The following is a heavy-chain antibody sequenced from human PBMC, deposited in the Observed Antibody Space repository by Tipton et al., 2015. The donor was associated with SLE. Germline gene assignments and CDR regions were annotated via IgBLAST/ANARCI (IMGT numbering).Heavy chain of an antibody. Sequence: TLSLTCIVSGGSISSHYWSWVRQPPGKGLEWIGYMYYSGSANYNPSLKSRVTISVDTSKNQFSLKLHSLTAADTAVYYCARDPDGGLLAAFDIWGQGTMVTVSS. D-gene: IGHD2-15*01. V-gene: IGHV4-59*11. CDR1: GGSISSHY. J-gene: IGHJ3*02. CDR2: MYYSGSA. CDR3: ARDPDGGLLAAFDI.